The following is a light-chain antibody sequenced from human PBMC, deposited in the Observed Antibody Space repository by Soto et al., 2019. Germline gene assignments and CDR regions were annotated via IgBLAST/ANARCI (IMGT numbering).Light chain of an antibody. J-gene: IGKJ1*01. CDR2: AAS. CDR3: QQSYSTWT. CDR1: QNIRSY. Sequence: DIEMTQSPSSLSASVGDIVTITCRASQNIRSYSNWYQQKPGKAPKLLIYAASSLQSGVPSRFSGSGSGTDFTLTISSLQPEDFVSYYCQQSYSTWTFGQGTKVEIK. V-gene: IGKV1-39*01.